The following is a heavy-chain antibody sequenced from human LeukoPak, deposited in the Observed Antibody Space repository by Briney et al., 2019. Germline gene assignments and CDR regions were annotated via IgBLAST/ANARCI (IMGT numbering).Heavy chain of an antibody. CDR2: ISSSSSII. D-gene: IGHD2-15*01. CDR3: ARVGCSDGSCYDY. J-gene: IGHJ4*02. CDR1: GFTFSDYY. Sequence: GGSLRLSCAASGFTFSDYYMSWIRQAPGKGLEWVSYISSSSSIIYYADSVKGRFTISRDNAKNSLNLQMNSLRAEDTAVYYCARVGCSDGSCYDYWGQGTLVTVSS. V-gene: IGHV3-11*04.